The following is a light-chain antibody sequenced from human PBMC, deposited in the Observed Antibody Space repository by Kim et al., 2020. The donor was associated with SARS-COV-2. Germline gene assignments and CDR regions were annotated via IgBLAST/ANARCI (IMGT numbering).Light chain of an antibody. CDR2: GAS. V-gene: IGKV3-15*01. CDR3: QQYSNRPPGT. CDR1: RSRSDD. Sequence: SPREIATLTCGASRSRSDDIHWYQQKPGEAPRVLIYGASTGATGVPARFGGSGSGAEFALTISSLQSEEFAVDYCQQYSNRPPGTLGPGTKREI. J-gene: IGKJ2*02.